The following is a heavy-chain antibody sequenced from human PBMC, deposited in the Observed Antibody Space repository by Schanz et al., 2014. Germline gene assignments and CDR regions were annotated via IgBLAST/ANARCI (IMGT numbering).Heavy chain of an antibody. Sequence: DVQLLESGGGLVQPGGSLRLSCAASGFTFNSYAMTWVRQAPGKGLEWVSSISHSGGSKYYADSVKGRFTISRDNSENTLYLQMISLSADNPAVFYCAKGMGYCSGGTCYDYYYYGLDVWGQWTTVTVSS. CDR1: GFTFNSYA. V-gene: IGHV3-23*01. CDR2: ISHSGGSK. J-gene: IGHJ6*02. D-gene: IGHD2-15*01. CDR3: AKGMGYCSGGTCYDYYYYGLDV.